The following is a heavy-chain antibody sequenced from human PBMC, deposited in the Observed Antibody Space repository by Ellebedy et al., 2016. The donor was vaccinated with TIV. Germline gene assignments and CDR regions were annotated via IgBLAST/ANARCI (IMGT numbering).Heavy chain of an antibody. Sequence: PGGSLRLSCAASGFTVSSNYMSWVRQAPGKGLEWVSVIYSGGSTYYADSVKGRFTISRDNSKNTLYLQMNSLRAEDTAVYYCARGTTAMRESSGWYVGWFDPWGQGTLVTVSS. D-gene: IGHD6-19*01. CDR1: GFTVSSNY. CDR3: ARGTTAMRESSGWYVGWFDP. V-gene: IGHV3-53*01. J-gene: IGHJ5*02. CDR2: IYSGGST.